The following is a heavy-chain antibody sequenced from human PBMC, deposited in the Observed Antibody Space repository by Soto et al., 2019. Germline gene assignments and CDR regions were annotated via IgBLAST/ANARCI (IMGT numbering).Heavy chain of an antibody. CDR2: IIPIFGAA. D-gene: IGHD6-6*01. V-gene: IGHV1-69*06. J-gene: IGHJ6*02. Sequence: QEQLVQSGAEVKIPGSSVKVSCKASGGTFSNYAVSWVRQAPGQGLEWMGGIIPIFGAATYAQKFQGRVRVTADKYRGIAYMEVSSLRSEDTAVYYCARGRGFYSSSDKFYFYSMDVWGQGTTVTVSS. CDR3: ARGRGFYSSSDKFYFYSMDV. CDR1: GGTFSNYA.